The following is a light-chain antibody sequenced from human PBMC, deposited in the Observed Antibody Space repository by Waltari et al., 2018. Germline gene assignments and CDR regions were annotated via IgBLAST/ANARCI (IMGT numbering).Light chain of an antibody. CDR1: SIDVGGYNY. V-gene: IGLV2-14*03. J-gene: IGLJ3*02. CDR3: SSYISSSTLEV. Sequence: QSALTQPASVSGSPGQSLTISCTGTSIDVGGYNYFSWYHHHPGKAPKLMIFDVSNRPSGFSNRFSGAKAGNTASLTISGLQAEDEADYYCSSYISSSTLEVFGGGTRLTVL. CDR2: DVS.